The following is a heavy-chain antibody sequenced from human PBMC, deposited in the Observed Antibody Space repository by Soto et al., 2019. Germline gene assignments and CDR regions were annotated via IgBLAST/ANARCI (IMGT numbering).Heavy chain of an antibody. J-gene: IGHJ6*03. Sequence: RLSCAASGFNVGDYYMSCIRQKPGKGLEWVSYISSSGSTIYYADSVKGRFTISRDNAKNSLYLQMNSLRAEDTAVYYCANRYGYDYYYMDVRGNGTTVTVSS. V-gene: IGHV3-11*01. CDR3: ANRYGYDYYYMDV. D-gene: IGHD5-18*01. CDR1: GFNVGDYY. CDR2: ISSSGSTI.